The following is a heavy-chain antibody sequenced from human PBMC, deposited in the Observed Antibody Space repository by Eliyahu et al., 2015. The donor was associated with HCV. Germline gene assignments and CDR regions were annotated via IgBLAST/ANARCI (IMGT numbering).Heavy chain of an antibody. V-gene: IGHV4-34*01. D-gene: IGHD6-19*01. J-gene: IGHJ4*02. CDR3: ARGRQWLVSYDY. CDR2: INHXGNT. CDR1: GGSFSGYY. Sequence: QVQLQQWGAGLLKXSETLSLTCAVYGGSFSGYYWXWIRQPPGKGLEWIGEINHXGNTKYNPSLKSRVTISVDTSKNQFSLKLSSVTAADTAVYYCARGRQWLVSYDYWGQGTLVTVSS.